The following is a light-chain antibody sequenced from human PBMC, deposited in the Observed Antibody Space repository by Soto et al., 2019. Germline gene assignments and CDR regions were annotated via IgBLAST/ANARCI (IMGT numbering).Light chain of an antibody. V-gene: IGKV3-15*01. CDR3: QQYNNWPSMYT. CDR2: GAS. Sequence: EIVMTQSPATLSVSPGERATLSCRASQSVSSNLAWYQQKPGQAPRLLIYGASTRATGIPARFSGSGSGTEFTLTINSLQSEDFAVDYCQQYNNWPSMYTFGQWTKLEIK. J-gene: IGKJ2*01. CDR1: QSVSSN.